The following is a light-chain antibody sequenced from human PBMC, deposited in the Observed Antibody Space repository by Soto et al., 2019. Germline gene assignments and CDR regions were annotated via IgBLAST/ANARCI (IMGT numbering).Light chain of an antibody. J-gene: IGKJ1*01. Sequence: EIVMTQSPATLSVSPGERATLSCRASQSVSSNLAWYQQKPCQAPRLLIYGASTRATGIPARFSGSGSGTDFTLTISRLEPEDSAVFYCQQYASSPTFGQGTKVDIK. V-gene: IGKV3-15*01. CDR3: QQYASSPT. CDR1: QSVSSN. CDR2: GAS.